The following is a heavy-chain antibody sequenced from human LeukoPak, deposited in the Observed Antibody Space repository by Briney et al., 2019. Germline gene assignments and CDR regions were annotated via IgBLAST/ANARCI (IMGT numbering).Heavy chain of an antibody. CDR3: ARDPSSGATYFDY. J-gene: IGHJ4*02. CDR2: IYSSGST. V-gene: IGHV4-4*07. D-gene: IGHD1-26*01. Sequence: SETLSLTCTASGGSISTYYWSWIRQPAGKGLEWIGRIYSSGSTHYNPSLKSRVTVSVDTSKNQFSLKLSSVTAADTAVYYCARDPSSGATYFDYWGQGTLVTVSS. CDR1: GGSISTYY.